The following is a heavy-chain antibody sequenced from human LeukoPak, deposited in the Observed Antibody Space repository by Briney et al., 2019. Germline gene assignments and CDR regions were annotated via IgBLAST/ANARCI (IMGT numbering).Heavy chain of an antibody. J-gene: IGHJ6*03. D-gene: IGHD2-21*02. CDR3: AKTYCGGDCYSKMGYMDV. CDR2: ISGSGGST. Sequence: AGGSLRLSCAASGFTFSSYGMSWVRQAPGKGLEWVSAISGSGGSTYYADSVKGRFTISRDNSKNTLYLQMNSLRAEDTAVYYCAKTYCGGDCYSKMGYMDVWGKGTTVTVSS. CDR1: GFTFSSYG. V-gene: IGHV3-23*01.